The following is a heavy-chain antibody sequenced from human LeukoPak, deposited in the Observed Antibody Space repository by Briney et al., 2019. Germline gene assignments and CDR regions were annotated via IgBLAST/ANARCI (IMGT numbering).Heavy chain of an antibody. Sequence: SETLSLTCTVSGGSISSSSYYWDWIRQPPGKVLEWIGTIFYSGTTSYSPSLKSRVTISVDTSRNQFSLKLNSVTAADTAIYYCARRRIAAIDYWGQGTLVTVSS. CDR1: GGSISSSSYY. D-gene: IGHD6-13*01. CDR2: IFYSGTT. J-gene: IGHJ4*02. CDR3: ARRRIAAIDY. V-gene: IGHV4-39*01.